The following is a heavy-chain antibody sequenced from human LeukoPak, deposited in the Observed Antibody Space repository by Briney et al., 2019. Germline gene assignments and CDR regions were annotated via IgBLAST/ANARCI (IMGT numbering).Heavy chain of an antibody. CDR1: GFTFSNYA. J-gene: IGHJ4*02. CDR2: IGASGTTT. CDR3: ARTTFGDY. D-gene: IGHD1-1*01. Sequence: GGSLRLSCAASGFTFSNYAMTWVRQAPGKGLEWLSAIGASGTTTYYADSVKGRFTISRDNSKNTLYLQMNSLRAEDTAVYYCARTTFGDYWGQGTLVTVSS. V-gene: IGHV3-23*01.